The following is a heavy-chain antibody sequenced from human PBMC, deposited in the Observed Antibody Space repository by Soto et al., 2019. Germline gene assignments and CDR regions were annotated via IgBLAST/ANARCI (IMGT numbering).Heavy chain of an antibody. CDR3: SADHPHTAIGWPV. Sequence: SVQVSCKASGFDLGSFGIQFLRQTRGRGLEWIGWIVVASGRTNYARQFQGRVAFSRDMSSTTAYMDLYDLKSDDTAVYFCSADHPHTAIGWPVWGQGTTVTVSS. J-gene: IGHJ6*02. CDR2: IVVASGRT. CDR1: GFDLGSFG. V-gene: IGHV1-58*02.